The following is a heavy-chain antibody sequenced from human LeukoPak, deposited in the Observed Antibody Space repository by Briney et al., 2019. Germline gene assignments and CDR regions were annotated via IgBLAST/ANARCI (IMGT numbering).Heavy chain of an antibody. CDR3: ARSKNYYYYYMDV. J-gene: IGHJ6*03. Sequence: PSETLSLTCAVSGYSISSGYYWGRIRQPPGKGLEWIGSIYHSGSTYYNPSLKSRVTISVDTSKNQFSLKLSSVTAADTAAYYCARSKNYYYYYMDVWGKGTTVTVSS. CDR1: GYSISSGYY. V-gene: IGHV4-38-2*01. CDR2: IYHSGST.